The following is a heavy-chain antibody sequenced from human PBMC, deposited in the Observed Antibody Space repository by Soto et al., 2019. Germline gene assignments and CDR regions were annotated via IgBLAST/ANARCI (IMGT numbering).Heavy chain of an antibody. CDR2: IYYTGST. CDR1: GDSISTGGQY. V-gene: IGHV4-31*11. D-gene: IGHD3-10*01. Sequence: QVQLRESGPGLVKPSQTLSLTCVVSGDSISTGGQYWNWIRQFPGKGLEWIGDIYYTGSTHYNPSLQSRLTITVDTSRNRFSLKLYSVTVADTAVYYCARRPRHYFDYWGQGALVTVSP. J-gene: IGHJ4*02. CDR3: ARRPRHYFDY.